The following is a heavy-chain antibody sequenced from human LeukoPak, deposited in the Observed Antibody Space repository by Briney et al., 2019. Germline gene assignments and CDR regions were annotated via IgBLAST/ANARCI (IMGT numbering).Heavy chain of an antibody. CDR1: GDSISSSY. V-gene: IGHV4-59*01. CDR3: ARADCSSTSCPLDY. Sequence: PSETLSLTCTVSGDSISSSYWSWIRQPPGKGLEWIGYIYYTGSSNYNPSLKSRLTISVDTSKNQFSLKLSSVTAADTAVYYCARADCSSTSCPLDYWGQGTLVTVSS. D-gene: IGHD2-2*01. CDR2: IYYTGSS. J-gene: IGHJ4*02.